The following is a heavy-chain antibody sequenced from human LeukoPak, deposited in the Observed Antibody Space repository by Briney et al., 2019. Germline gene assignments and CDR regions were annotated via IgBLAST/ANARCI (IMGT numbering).Heavy chain of an antibody. D-gene: IGHD5-24*01. CDR1: GGSIRSNTYY. Sequence: PSETLSLTCTVSGGSIRSNTYYWGWIRQSPGKGLEWIGYIYYTGSTRYNPSLKSRVTISVDTSKNQFSLKLSSVSAADTAVYYCARGPDDFDYWGQGSLVTVSS. V-gene: IGHV4-61*05. CDR2: IYYTGST. J-gene: IGHJ4*02. CDR3: ARGPDDFDY.